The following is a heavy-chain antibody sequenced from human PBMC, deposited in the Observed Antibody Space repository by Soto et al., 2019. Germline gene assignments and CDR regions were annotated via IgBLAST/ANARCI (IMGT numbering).Heavy chain of an antibody. J-gene: IGHJ5*02. Sequence: GESLKISCKGSGYSFTGYWISWVRQMPGKGLEWMGMIDPSDSYTNYSPSFQGHVTISADKSISTAYLQWSSLKASDTAMYYCARNDGKNWFDPWGQGTLVTVSS. CDR2: IDPSDSYT. CDR3: ARNDGKNWFDP. V-gene: IGHV5-10-1*01. CDR1: GYSFTGYW.